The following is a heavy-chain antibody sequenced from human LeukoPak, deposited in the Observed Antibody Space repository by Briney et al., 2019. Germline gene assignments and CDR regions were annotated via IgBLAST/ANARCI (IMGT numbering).Heavy chain of an antibody. V-gene: IGHV4-59*08. CDR2: IYYSGST. Sequence: PSETLSLTCTVSGGSISSYYWSWIRQPPGKGLEWIGYIYYSGSTNYNPSLKSRVTISVDTSKNQFSLKLSSVTAADTAVYYCARRVVGATINWFDPWGQGTLVTVSS. D-gene: IGHD1-26*01. J-gene: IGHJ5*02. CDR3: ARRVVGATINWFDP. CDR1: GGSISSYY.